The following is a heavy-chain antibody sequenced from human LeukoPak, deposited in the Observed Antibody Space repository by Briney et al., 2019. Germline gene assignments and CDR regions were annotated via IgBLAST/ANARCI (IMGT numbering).Heavy chain of an antibody. CDR3: ARRRITGSFDI. D-gene: IGHD1-20*01. CDR2: IYTSGST. J-gene: IGHJ3*02. Sequence: SETLSLTCTVSGGSISSYYWSWIRQPPGKGLEWIGYIYTSGSTNYNPSLKSRVTISVDTSKNQFSLKLSSVTAAVTAVYYCARRRITGSFDIWGQGTMVTVSS. V-gene: IGHV4-4*09. CDR1: GGSISSYY.